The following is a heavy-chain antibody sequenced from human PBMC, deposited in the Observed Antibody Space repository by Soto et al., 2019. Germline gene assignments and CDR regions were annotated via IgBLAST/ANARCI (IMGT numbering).Heavy chain of an antibody. J-gene: IGHJ4*02. CDR2: ISYDGSNK. Sequence: QVQLVESGGGVVQPGRSPRLSCAASGFTFSSYAMHWVRQAPGKGLEWVAVISYDGSNKYYADSVKGRFTISRDNSKNTLYLQMNSLRAEDTAVYYCASGGYSYGHFDYWGQGTLVTVSS. CDR1: GFTFSSYA. V-gene: IGHV3-30-3*01. D-gene: IGHD5-18*01. CDR3: ASGGYSYGHFDY.